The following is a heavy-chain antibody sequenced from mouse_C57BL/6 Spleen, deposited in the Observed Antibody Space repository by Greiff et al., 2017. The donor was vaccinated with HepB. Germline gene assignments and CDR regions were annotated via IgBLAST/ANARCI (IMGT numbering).Heavy chain of an antibody. CDR1: GYTFTSYG. CDR3: AREDYYGLDY. D-gene: IGHD2-1*01. J-gene: IGHJ2*01. V-gene: IGHV1-81*01. CDR2: IYPRSGNT. Sequence: VQLQQSGAELARPGASVKLSCKASGYTFTSYGISWVKQRTGQGLEWIGEIYPRSGNTYYNEKFKGKATLTADKSSSTAYMELRSLTSEDSVVYFCAREDYYGLDYWGQGTTLTVSS.